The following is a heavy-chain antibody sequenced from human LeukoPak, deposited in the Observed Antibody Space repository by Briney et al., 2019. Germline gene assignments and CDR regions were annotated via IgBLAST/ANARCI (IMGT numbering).Heavy chain of an antibody. CDR1: GGSISSYY. CDR2: IYYSGST. V-gene: IGHV4-59*01. Sequence: SSETLSLTCTVSGGSISSYYWSWIRQPPGKGLEWIGYIYYSGSTNYNPSLKSRVTISVDTSKNQFSLKLSSVTAADTAVYHCARAKSSGHWYFHLWGRGTLVTVSS. D-gene: IGHD6-19*01. J-gene: IGHJ2*01. CDR3: ARAKSSGHWYFHL.